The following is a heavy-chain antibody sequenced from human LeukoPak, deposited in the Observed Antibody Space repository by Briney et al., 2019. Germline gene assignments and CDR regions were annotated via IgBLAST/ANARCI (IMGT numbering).Heavy chain of an antibody. V-gene: IGHV1-2*02. CDR1: GYTFTSYY. CDR3: ARGPRYGESGYDLGPY. CDR2: FNPNSGGS. Sequence: ASVKVSCKASGYTFTSYYIHWMRQAPGQGLEWVGWFNPNSGGSHYARRFQGRVTMTSDTSINTGYMELTSLTTDDTAVYYCARGPRYGESGYDLGPYWGQGTLVTVSS. D-gene: IGHD5-12*01. J-gene: IGHJ4*02.